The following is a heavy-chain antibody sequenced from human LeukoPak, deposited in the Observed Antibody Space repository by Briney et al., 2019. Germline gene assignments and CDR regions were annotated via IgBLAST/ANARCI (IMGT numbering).Heavy chain of an antibody. D-gene: IGHD6-13*01. Sequence: SQTLSLTCTVSGGSISSSSYYWGWIRQPPGKGLEWIGSIYYSGSTNYNPSLKSRVTISVDTSKNQFSLKLSSVTAADTAVYYCARRTIAAAGWYYFDYWGQGTLVTVSS. CDR1: GGSISSSSYY. J-gene: IGHJ4*02. V-gene: IGHV4-39*07. CDR2: IYYSGST. CDR3: ARRTIAAAGWYYFDY.